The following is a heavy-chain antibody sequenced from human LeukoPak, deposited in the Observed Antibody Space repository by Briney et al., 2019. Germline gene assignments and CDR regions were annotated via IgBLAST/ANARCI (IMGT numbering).Heavy chain of an antibody. CDR1: GFTFGDYA. Sequence: GGPLRLSCTASGFTFGDYAMSWVRQAPGKGLEWVGFTRSKAYGGTTEYAASVKGRFTISRDDSKSIAYLQMNSLKTEDTAVYYCTRHNPYYFDYWGQGTLVTVSS. D-gene: IGHD1-1*01. J-gene: IGHJ4*02. CDR2: TRSKAYGGTT. CDR3: TRHNPYYFDY. V-gene: IGHV3-49*04.